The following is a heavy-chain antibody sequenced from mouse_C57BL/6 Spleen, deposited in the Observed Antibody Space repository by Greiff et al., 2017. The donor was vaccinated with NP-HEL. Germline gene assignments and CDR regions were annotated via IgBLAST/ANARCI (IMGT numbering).Heavy chain of an antibody. Sequence: EVMLVESGEGLVKPGGSLKLSCAASGFTFSSYAMSWVRQTPEKRLEWVAYISSGGDYIYYADTVKGRFTISRDNARNTLYLQMSSLKSEDTAMYYCTRLLLIFYYAMDYWGQGTSVTVSS. V-gene: IGHV5-9-1*02. CDR1: GFTFSSYA. J-gene: IGHJ4*01. CDR2: ISSGGDYI. D-gene: IGHD1-1*01. CDR3: TRLLLIFYYAMDY.